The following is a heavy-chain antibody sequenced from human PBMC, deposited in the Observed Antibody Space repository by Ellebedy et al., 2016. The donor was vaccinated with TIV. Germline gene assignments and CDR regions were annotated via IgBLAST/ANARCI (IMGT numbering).Heavy chain of an antibody. J-gene: IGHJ4*02. D-gene: IGHD2-2*01. CDR2: ISNDGAGNKK. Sequence: GGSLRLSXETSGFTFGHHGMDWVRQTPDKGLEWLAFISNDGAGNKKYYADSVKGRFTISRDNAKNTLYLQMNSLRAEDTAVYYCATDVVPGAKGLGYWGQGTLVTVSS. V-gene: IGHV3-30*03. CDR1: GFTFGHHG. CDR3: ATDVVPGAKGLGY.